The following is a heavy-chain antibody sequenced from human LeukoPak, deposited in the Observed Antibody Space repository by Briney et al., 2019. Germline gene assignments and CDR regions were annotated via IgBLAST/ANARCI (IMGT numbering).Heavy chain of an antibody. CDR3: ARARGYCSSTSCYTGGTYYYYYMDV. J-gene: IGHJ6*03. Sequence: GGSLRLSCAASGFTFDDYGMSWVRHAPGKGLEWVSGINWNGGSTGYADSVKGRFTISRDNAKNSLYLQMNSLRAEDTALYYCARARGYCSSTSCYTGGTYYYYYMDVWGKGTTVTVSS. D-gene: IGHD2-2*02. V-gene: IGHV3-20*04. CDR2: INWNGGST. CDR1: GFTFDDYG.